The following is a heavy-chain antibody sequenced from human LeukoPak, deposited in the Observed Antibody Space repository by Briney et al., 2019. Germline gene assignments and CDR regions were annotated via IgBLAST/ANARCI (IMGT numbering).Heavy chain of an antibody. Sequence: PGGSLRLSCADSQFTFNGSWMNWVRQAPGKGLEWVANIKQDGSEKYYVDSVKGRFTISRDNAKNSLYLQMNSLRAEDTAVYYCARDRHDYGDYFDYWGQGTLVTVSS. CDR1: QFTFNGSW. CDR2: IKQDGSEK. D-gene: IGHD4-17*01. V-gene: IGHV3-7*01. CDR3: ARDRHDYGDYFDY. J-gene: IGHJ4*02.